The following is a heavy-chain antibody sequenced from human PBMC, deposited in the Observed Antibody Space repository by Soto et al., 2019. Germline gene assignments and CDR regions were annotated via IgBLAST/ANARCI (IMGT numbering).Heavy chain of an antibody. CDR1: GXTFSTYA. J-gene: IGHJ6*02. V-gene: IGHV3-23*01. D-gene: IGHD3-3*01. Sequence: LRLSFAASGXTFSTYAMTWVRQAPGKGLEWVSIISSSGDATYYLDSVKGRFTISRDNSRNTLNLQMNSLRAEDTAVYYCAKNGDFWSWGMDVWGLGTTVTVSS. CDR3: AKNGDFWSWGMDV. CDR2: ISSSGDAT.